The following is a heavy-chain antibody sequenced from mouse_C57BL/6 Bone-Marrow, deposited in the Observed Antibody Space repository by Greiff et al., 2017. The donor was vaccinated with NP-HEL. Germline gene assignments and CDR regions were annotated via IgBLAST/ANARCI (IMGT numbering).Heavy chain of an antibody. CDR3: ARPPSDDYEDMDY. D-gene: IGHD6-1*01. V-gene: IGHV1-76*01. Sequence: VQLQQSGAELVRPGASVKLSCKASGYTFTDYYINWVKQRPGQGLEWIARIYPGSGNTYYNEKFKGKATLTAEKSSSTAYMQLSSLTSEDSAVYFCARPPSDDYEDMDYWGQGPSVTVSS. CDR1: GYTFTDYY. J-gene: IGHJ4*01. CDR2: IYPGSGNT.